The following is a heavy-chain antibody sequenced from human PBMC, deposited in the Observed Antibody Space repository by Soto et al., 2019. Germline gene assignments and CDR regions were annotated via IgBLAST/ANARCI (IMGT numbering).Heavy chain of an antibody. Sequence: VSLRLSCAASGFTFRSYTMSWVRQAPGKGLEWVSVISGGGGNTYYRDSVKGRFTISRDNSKNTLYLQMNSLRAEDTAVYYCAKDHVAAATGSLIFEHWGQGTLVTVSS. D-gene: IGHD6-13*01. V-gene: IGHV3-23*01. CDR3: AKDHVAAATGSLIFEH. CDR2: ISGGGGNT. J-gene: IGHJ4*02. CDR1: GFTFRSYT.